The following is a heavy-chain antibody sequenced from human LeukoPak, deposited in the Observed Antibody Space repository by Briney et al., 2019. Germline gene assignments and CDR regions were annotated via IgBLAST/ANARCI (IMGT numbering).Heavy chain of an antibody. V-gene: IGHV3-53*01. CDR3: ASASCSGSSCYSGYFDY. CDR2: IYRGGST. J-gene: IGHJ4*02. Sequence: GGSLRLSCAASGFNVSPNYMSWVRQAPGKGLEWVSVIYRGGSTYYADSVRDRFTISRDNSKNTLYLQMNSLRAEDTAVYYCASASCSGSSCYSGYFDYWGQGTLVTVSS. CDR1: GFNVSPNY. D-gene: IGHD2-15*01.